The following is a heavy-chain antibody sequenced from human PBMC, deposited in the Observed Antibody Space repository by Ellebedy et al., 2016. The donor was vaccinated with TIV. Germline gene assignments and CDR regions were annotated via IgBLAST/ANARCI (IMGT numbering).Heavy chain of an antibody. V-gene: IGHV1-2*02. D-gene: IGHD5-18*01. CDR3: ARDRASGYSYGAWFDP. CDR2: INPNSGGT. CDR1: GYTFTGYY. J-gene: IGHJ5*02. Sequence: ASVKVSCKASGYTFTGYYMHWVRQAPGQGLEWMGWINPNSGGTNYAQKFQGRVTMTRDTSISTAYMELSRLRSDDTAVYYCARDRASGYSYGAWFDPWGQGTLVTVSS.